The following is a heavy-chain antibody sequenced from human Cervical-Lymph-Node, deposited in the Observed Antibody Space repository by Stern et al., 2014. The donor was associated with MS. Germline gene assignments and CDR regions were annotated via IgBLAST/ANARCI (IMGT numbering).Heavy chain of an antibody. CDR2: IWYDGSNK. J-gene: IGHJ4*02. CDR3: ARGLGYCSGGSCYSGDY. V-gene: IGHV3-33*01. CDR1: GFTFSNYG. D-gene: IGHD2-15*01. Sequence: VHLVESGGGVVQPGRSLRLSCAASGFTFSNYGIHWVRQAPGKGLEWVALIWYDGSNKYYADSVKGRFTISRDNSKNTLYLQMNSLRAEDTAVYYCARGLGYCSGGSCYSGDYWGQGTLVTVSS.